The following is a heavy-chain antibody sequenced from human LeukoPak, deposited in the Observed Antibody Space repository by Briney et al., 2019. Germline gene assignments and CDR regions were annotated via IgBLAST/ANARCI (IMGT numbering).Heavy chain of an antibody. J-gene: IGHJ4*02. Sequence: GGSLRLSCAASGFTFDNYGMNWVRQAPGKGLEWVSGINWNGGSTYYADSVKGRFTISRDNSKNTLYLQMNSLRAEDTAVYYCAKDRGVGDYWGQGTLVTVSS. CDR3: AKDRGVGDY. V-gene: IGHV3-23*01. CDR1: GFTFDNYG. CDR2: INWNGGST. D-gene: IGHD3-10*01.